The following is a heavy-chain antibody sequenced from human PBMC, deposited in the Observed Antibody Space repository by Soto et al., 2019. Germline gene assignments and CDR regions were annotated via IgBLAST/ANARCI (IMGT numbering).Heavy chain of an antibody. CDR2: IIPIFGTA. CDR3: ACFPSHCSSTSCYASGAFDI. J-gene: IGHJ3*02. Sequence: QVLLVQSGAEVKKPGSSVKVSCKASGGTFSSYAISWVRQAPGQGLEWMGGIIPIFGTANYAQKFQGRVTINADESKITAYMELSILRSEDTAVDYCACFPSHCSSTSCYASGAFDIWVQGRMVIVSS. CDR1: GGTFSSYA. D-gene: IGHD2-2*01. V-gene: IGHV1-69*01.